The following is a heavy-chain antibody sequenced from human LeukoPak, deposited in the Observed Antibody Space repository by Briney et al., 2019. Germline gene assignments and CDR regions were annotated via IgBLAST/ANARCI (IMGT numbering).Heavy chain of an antibody. CDR1: GYSISSGYY. CDR3: AGEMATIIRLDAFDI. J-gene: IGHJ3*02. CDR2: IYHSGST. D-gene: IGHD5-24*01. Sequence: SETPSLTCTVSGYSISSGYYWGWIRQPPGKGLEWIGSIYHSGSTYYNSSLKSRVTISVDTSKNQFSLKLSSVTAAYTAVYYCAGEMATIIRLDAFDIWGQGTMVTVSS. V-gene: IGHV4-38-2*02.